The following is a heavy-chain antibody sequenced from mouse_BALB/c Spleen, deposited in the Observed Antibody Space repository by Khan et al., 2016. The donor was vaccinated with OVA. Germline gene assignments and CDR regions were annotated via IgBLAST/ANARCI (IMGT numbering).Heavy chain of an antibody. D-gene: IGHD1-1*01. CDR3: ARGGYYGNSLFDY. V-gene: IGHV1-84*02. CDR1: VYTFTDYY. CDR2: IYPGSGNT. J-gene: IGHJ2*01. Sequence: VQLQESGPELVKPGASVKISCKASVYTFTDYYINWVKQKPGQGLEWIGWIYPGSGNTKYNEKFKDMATLTVDTSSSTAYMQLSSLTSEDTAVXFCARGGYYGNSLFDYWGQGTTLTVSS.